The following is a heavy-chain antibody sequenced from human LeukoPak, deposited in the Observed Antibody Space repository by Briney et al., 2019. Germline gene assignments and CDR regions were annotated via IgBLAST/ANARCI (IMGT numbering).Heavy chain of an antibody. D-gene: IGHD6-13*01. Sequence: GGSLRLSCAASGFTFSSYGMHWVRQAPGKGLEWVAVIWYDGSNKYYADSVKGRFTISRDNSKNTLYLQMNSLRAEDTAVYYCAKDGGRQQLVYYYYYHMDVWGKGTTVTVSS. V-gene: IGHV3-33*06. CDR3: AKDGGRQQLVYYYYYHMDV. CDR2: IWYDGSNK. J-gene: IGHJ6*03. CDR1: GFTFSSYG.